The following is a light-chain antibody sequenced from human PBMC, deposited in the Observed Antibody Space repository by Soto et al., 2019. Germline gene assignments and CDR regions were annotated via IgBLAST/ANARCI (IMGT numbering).Light chain of an antibody. V-gene: IGKV1-5*03. Sequence: DIQMTQSPSTLSASVGDRVTITCRASQSITTWLAWYQQKPGKAPKLLIYKASSLESGVPSRFSGSGSETEFTLTISSLQPDEFATYYCQQYSKLWTFGQGTKVEVK. CDR3: QQYSKLWT. CDR1: QSITTW. CDR2: KAS. J-gene: IGKJ1*01.